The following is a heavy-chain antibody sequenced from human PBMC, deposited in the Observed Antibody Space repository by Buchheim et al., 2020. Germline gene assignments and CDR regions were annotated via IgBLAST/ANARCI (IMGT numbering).Heavy chain of an antibody. J-gene: IGHJ6*02. V-gene: IGHV3-74*03. Sequence: EERLVESGGGLGQPGGSLRLSCAASGFTFSSDWMHWVRQAPGKGLVWVSRSNPDGSDTTYADSVKGRFTISRDNGRNKLYLQMNSLRGEDTAIYYCTRSANFFRGMDVWGQGTT. CDR3: TRSANFFRGMDV. CDR2: SNPDGSDT. CDR1: GFTFSSDW. D-gene: IGHD2-15*01.